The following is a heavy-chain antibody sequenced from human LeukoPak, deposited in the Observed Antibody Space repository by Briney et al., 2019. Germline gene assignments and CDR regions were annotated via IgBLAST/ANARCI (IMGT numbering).Heavy chain of an antibody. CDR2: ISTSSSYI. Sequence: GGSLRLSCAASGFTFSSYMMNWVRQAPGKGLEWVSSISTSSSYIYYADSVKGRFTISRDSAKNSLFLQMNSLRAEDTAVYYCARDGSGWSNWFDPWGQGTLVTVSS. CDR3: ARDGSGWSNWFDP. J-gene: IGHJ5*02. D-gene: IGHD6-19*01. V-gene: IGHV3-21*01. CDR1: GFTFSSYM.